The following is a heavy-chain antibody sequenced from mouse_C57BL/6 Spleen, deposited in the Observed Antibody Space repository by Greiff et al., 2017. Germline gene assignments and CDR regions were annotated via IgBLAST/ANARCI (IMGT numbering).Heavy chain of an antibody. CDR3: ATNYGSSYFDY. CDR2: IYPSDSGT. Sequence: VQLQQPGAELVRPGSSVKLSCKASGYTFTSYWMDWVKQRPGQGLEWIGNIYPSDSGTHYNQKFKDKDTLTVDKSSSTAYMQLSSLTSEDSAVYYCATNYGSSYFDYWGQGTTLTVSS. J-gene: IGHJ2*01. V-gene: IGHV1-61*01. CDR1: GYTFTSYW. D-gene: IGHD1-1*01.